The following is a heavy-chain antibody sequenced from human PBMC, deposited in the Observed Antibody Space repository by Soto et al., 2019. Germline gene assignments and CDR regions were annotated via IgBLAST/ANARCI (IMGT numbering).Heavy chain of an antibody. D-gene: IGHD2-21*02. CDR1: GGTFSSYT. CDR3: ARGVWVVVTATLDY. V-gene: IGHV1-69*02. Sequence: QVQLVQSGAEVKKPGSSVKVSCKASGGTFSSYTISWVRQAPGQGLEWMGRIIPILGIANYAQKFQGRVTITADKSTSTAYMELSSLRSEDTAVYYCARGVWVVVTATLDYWGQGTLVTVSS. CDR2: IIPILGIA. J-gene: IGHJ4*02.